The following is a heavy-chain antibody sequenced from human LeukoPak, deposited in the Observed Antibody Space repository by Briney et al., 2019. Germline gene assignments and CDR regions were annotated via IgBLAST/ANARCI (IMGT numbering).Heavy chain of an antibody. D-gene: IGHD4-17*01. CDR2: IYSGGST. J-gene: IGHJ5*02. V-gene: IGHV3-66*02. CDR3: ARDVHGDYGPGWFDP. CDR1: GFTVSSNY. Sequence: PGGSLRLSCAASGFTVSSNYMSWVRQAPGKGLEWVSVIYSGGSTYYADSVKGRFTISRDNSKNTLYLQMNSLRAEDTAVYYCARDVHGDYGPGWFDPWGQGTLVSVSS.